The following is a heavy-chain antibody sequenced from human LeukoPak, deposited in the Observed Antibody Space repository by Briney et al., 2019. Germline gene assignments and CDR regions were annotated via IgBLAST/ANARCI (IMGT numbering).Heavy chain of an antibody. D-gene: IGHD2-2*02. CDR2: ISSSSSYI. V-gene: IGHV3-21*01. CDR1: GFTFSSYS. J-gene: IGHJ6*03. Sequence: GGSLRLSCAASGFTFSSYSMNWVRQAPGKGLEWVSSISSSSSYIYYADSVKGRFTISRDNAKNSLYLQMNSLRAEDTAVYYCAREGCSSTSCYKDYYYYYMDVWGKGTTVTVSS. CDR3: AREGCSSTSCYKDYYYYYMDV.